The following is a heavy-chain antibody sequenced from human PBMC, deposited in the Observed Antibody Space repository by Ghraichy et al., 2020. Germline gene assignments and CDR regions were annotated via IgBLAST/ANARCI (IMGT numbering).Heavy chain of an antibody. J-gene: IGHJ3*01. CDR1: GFSFSSYW. CDR3: ARGAGITDALDV. Sequence: GGSLRLSCAASGFSFSSYWMSWVRQAPGKGLEWVANINQDGSDAFCVDSLKGRFTISRDNGKDSLYLQINSLRVEDTAVYYCARGAGITDALDVWGHGTRISVSS. CDR2: INQDGSDA. V-gene: IGHV3-7*01. D-gene: IGHD1-1*01.